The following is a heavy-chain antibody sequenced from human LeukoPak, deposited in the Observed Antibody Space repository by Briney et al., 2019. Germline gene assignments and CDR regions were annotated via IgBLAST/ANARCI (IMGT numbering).Heavy chain of an antibody. CDR1: GGSISSYY. V-gene: IGHV4-59*01. J-gene: IGHJ4*02. CDR2: IYYSGST. Sequence: PSETLSLTCTVSGGSISSYYWSWIRQPPGKGLEWIGYIYYSGSTNYNPSLKSRVTISVDTSKNQFSLKLSSVTAADTAVYYCARASYYYDSSGYSGYFDYWGQGTLVTVSS. D-gene: IGHD3-22*01. CDR3: ARASYYYDSSGYSGYFDY.